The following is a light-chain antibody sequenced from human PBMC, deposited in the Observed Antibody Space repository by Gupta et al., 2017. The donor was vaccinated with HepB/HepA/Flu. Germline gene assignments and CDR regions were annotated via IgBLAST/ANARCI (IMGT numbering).Light chain of an antibody. CDR1: QSISSC. J-gene: IGKJ2*01. CDR3: TQCERTPDT. CDR2: AAS. Sequence: DIQMPPSPSSLSASVGDRVTITCRASQSISSCLNWYQQKPGKAPKLLIYAASSLQSGVPSRFSGSGSGTDFTLRIRRMQTEDVATYYCTQCERTPDTFGQGTKLEIK. V-gene: IGKV1-39*01.